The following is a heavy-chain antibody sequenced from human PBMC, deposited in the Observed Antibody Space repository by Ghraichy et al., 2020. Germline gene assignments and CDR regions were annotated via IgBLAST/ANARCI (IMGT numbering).Heavy chain of an antibody. D-gene: IGHD2-8*01. Sequence: GESLNISCKGSGYSFTSYWIGWVRQMPGKGLEWMAIVYPATSNTKYSPSFQGQVTISADKSISTAYLQWSSLKASDTAMYYCARHSSASPIVRRLDYWGQGTLVTVSS. CDR1: GYSFTSYW. J-gene: IGHJ4*02. CDR3: ARHSSASPIVRRLDY. CDR2: VYPATSNT. V-gene: IGHV5-51*01.